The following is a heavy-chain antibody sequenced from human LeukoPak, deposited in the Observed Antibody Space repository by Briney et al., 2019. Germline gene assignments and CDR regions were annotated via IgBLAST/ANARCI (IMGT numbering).Heavy chain of an antibody. D-gene: IGHD2-15*01. V-gene: IGHV1-69*13. Sequence: SVKVSCKASGGTFNTLPISWVRQAPGQGLEWMGGIVPVFGAANYAPKFQGRVSITADESTRTVFMDVSSLRSEDTAMYYCARGREITLVATRYYFDYWGQGTLVTVSS. CDR1: GGTFNTLP. J-gene: IGHJ4*02. CDR3: ARGREITLVATRYYFDY. CDR2: IVPVFGAA.